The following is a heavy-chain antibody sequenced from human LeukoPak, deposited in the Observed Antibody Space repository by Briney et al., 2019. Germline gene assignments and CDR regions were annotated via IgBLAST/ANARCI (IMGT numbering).Heavy chain of an antibody. J-gene: IGHJ4*02. CDR1: GGSISSYY. CDR2: NYYSGST. Sequence: PSETLFLTCTVSGGSISSYYWSWIRQPPGKGLEWIGYNYYSGSTNYNPSLQSQVTISEDTSNNQFSLKLSAMTAADTAVYYCASSRRDTYYYDSSGYYLSYFDYWGQGTLVTVSS. V-gene: IGHV4-59*01. D-gene: IGHD3-22*01. CDR3: ASSRRDTYYYDSSGYYLSYFDY.